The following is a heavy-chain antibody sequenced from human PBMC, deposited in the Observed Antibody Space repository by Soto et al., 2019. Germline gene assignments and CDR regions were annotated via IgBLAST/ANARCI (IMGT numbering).Heavy chain of an antibody. CDR3: ARKSSGRTFDY. CDR2: ISYDGSNK. J-gene: IGHJ4*02. Sequence: GGSLRLSCAASGFTFSSYAMHWVRQAPGKGLEWVAVISYDGSNKYYADSVKGRFTISRDNSKNTLYLQMNSLRAEDTAVYYCARKSSGRTFDYWGQGTLVTVSS. V-gene: IGHV3-30-3*01. CDR1: GFTFSSYA. D-gene: IGHD6-25*01.